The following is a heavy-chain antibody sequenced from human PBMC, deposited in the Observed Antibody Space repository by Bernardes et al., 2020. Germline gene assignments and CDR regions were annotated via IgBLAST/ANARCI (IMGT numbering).Heavy chain of an antibody. CDR1: GYTFTGYY. CDR2: INPNSGGT. CDR3: ARAPPYQLLPGPGWYLDY. J-gene: IGHJ4*02. D-gene: IGHD2-2*01. Sequence: VKVSCKASGYTFTGYYMHWVRQAPGQGLEWMGWINPNSGGTNYAQKFQGWVTMTRDTSISTAYMELSRLRSDDTAVYYCARAPPYQLLPGPGWYLDYWGQGTLVTVSS. V-gene: IGHV1-2*04.